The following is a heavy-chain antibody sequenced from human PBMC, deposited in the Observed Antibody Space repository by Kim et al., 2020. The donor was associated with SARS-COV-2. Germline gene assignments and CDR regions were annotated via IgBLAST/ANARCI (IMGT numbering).Heavy chain of an antibody. CDR3: ARDGAAAGRPSGGMDV. Sequence: ASVKVSCKASGYTFTGYYMHWVRQAPGQGLEWMGWINPNSGGTNYAQKFQGRVTMTRDTSISTAYMELSRLRSDDTAVYYCARDGAAAGRPSGGMDVWGQGTTVTVSS. V-gene: IGHV1-2*02. J-gene: IGHJ6*02. CDR1: GYTFTGYY. CDR2: INPNSGGT. D-gene: IGHD6-13*01.